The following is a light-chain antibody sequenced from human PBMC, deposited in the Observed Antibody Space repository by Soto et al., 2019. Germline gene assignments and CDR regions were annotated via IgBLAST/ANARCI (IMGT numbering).Light chain of an antibody. V-gene: IGLV2-14*01. Sequence: QSALTQPASVSGSPGQSITISCTGTSSDVGGYNYGSWYQQHPGNAPKLMIYDVSNRPSGVSNRFAGSKSGNTASLTISGRQAEDEADSYCSSYTSSSTLMVFGGGTQLTVL. CDR2: DVS. CDR1: SSDVGGYNY. CDR3: SSYTSSSTLMV. J-gene: IGLJ2*01.